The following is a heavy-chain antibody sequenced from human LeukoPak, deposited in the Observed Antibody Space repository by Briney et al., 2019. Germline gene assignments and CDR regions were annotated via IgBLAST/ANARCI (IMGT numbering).Heavy chain of an antibody. J-gene: IGHJ4*02. V-gene: IGHV4-34*01. D-gene: IGHD2-2*01. CDR1: GGSFSGYY. Sequence: PSETLSLTCAVYGGSFSGYYWSWIRQPPGKGLEWIGEINHSGSTNYNPSLKSRVTISVDTSKNQFSLKPSSVTAADTAVYYCARGAPRGIVVVPAANSGDYWGQGTLVTVSS. CDR3: ARGAPRGIVVVPAANSGDY. CDR2: INHSGST.